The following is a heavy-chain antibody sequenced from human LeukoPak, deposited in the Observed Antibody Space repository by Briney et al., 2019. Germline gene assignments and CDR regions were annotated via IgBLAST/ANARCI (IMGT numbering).Heavy chain of an antibody. CDR2: ISGNSSYI. V-gene: IGHV3-11*03. Sequence: GGSPRLSCAASGFTFSDYYMSWIRQAPGKGLEWLAYISGNSSYIDYADSLKGRFTISRDNTKSSLHLQMNSLRAEDTAVYYCARGPAFDYWGQGTLVTVSS. J-gene: IGHJ4*02. CDR1: GFTFSDYY. CDR3: ARGPAFDY.